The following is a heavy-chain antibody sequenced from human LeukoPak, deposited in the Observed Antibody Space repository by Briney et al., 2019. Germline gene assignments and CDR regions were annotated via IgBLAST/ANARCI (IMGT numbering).Heavy chain of an antibody. D-gene: IGHD6-19*01. CDR2: IYYSGST. CDR1: GGSISSSSYY. Sequence: SETLSLTCTVSGGSISSSSYYWGWIRQPPGKGLEWIGSIYYSGSTYYNPSLKSRVTISVDTSKNQFSLKLSSATAADTAVYYCARPSIAVAGHFFDYWGQGTLVTVSS. J-gene: IGHJ4*02. CDR3: ARPSIAVAGHFFDY. V-gene: IGHV4-39*01.